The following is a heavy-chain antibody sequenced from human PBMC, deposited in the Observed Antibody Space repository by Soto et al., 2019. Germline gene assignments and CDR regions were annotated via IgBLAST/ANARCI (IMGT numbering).Heavy chain of an antibody. CDR3: ARDLRKAGTTGGALDY. CDR2: ISYDGSNK. Sequence: QVQLVESGGGVVQPGRSLRLSCAASGFTFSSYAMHWVRQAPGKGLEWVAVISYDGSNKYYADSVKGRFTISRDNSKNTLYLQMNSLRAEDTAGYYCARDLRKAGTTGGALDYWGQGTLVTVSS. J-gene: IGHJ4*02. V-gene: IGHV3-30-3*01. D-gene: IGHD1-1*01. CDR1: GFTFSSYA.